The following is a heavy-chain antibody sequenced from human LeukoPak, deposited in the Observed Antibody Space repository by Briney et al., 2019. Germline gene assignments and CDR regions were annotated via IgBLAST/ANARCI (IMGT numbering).Heavy chain of an antibody. D-gene: IGHD4-17*01. CDR2: ISGSIGST. J-gene: IGHJ4*02. CDR1: GFTFSSYS. CDR3: AKGMTTVTTRSPLDY. Sequence: GGSLRLSCAASGFTFSSYSMNWVRQAPGKGLEWVSLISGSIGSTSYAGSVKGRFTISRDTSKNTLYLQMNSLRAEDTAIYYCAKGMTTVTTRSPLDYWGQGTLVTVSS. V-gene: IGHV3-23*01.